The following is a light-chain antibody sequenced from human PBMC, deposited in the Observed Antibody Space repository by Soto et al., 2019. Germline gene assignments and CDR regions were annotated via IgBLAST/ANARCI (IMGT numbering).Light chain of an antibody. CDR1: SSDVGAYNF. J-gene: IGLJ1*01. CDR3: SSYRTGGPFV. Sequence: QSALTQPASVSGSPGQSITISCTGTSSDVGAYNFVSWHQQHPGKAPKLMIYNVYDRPSGISHRFSGSKSGNTASLTISGLQAEDEADYYCSSYRTGGPFVFGTETKVTVL. V-gene: IGLV2-14*03. CDR2: NVY.